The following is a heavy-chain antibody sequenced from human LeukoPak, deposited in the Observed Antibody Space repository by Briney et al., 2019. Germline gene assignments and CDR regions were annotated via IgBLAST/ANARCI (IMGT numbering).Heavy chain of an antibody. CDR1: GGSISSYY. J-gene: IGHJ4*02. Sequence: SETLSLTCTVSGGSISSYYWSWIRQPPGKGLEWIGYIYYSGSTNYNPSLRSRVTISVDTSKNQFSLKLSSVTAADTAVYYCAREGYSYGLDYWGQGTLVTVSS. V-gene: IGHV4-59*01. CDR2: IYYSGST. D-gene: IGHD5-18*01. CDR3: AREGYSYGLDY.